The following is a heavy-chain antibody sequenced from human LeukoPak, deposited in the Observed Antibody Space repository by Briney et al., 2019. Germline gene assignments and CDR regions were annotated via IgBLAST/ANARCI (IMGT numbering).Heavy chain of an antibody. CDR2: IYYSGST. Sequence: SETLSLTCTVSGGSVSSGSYYWSWIRQPPGKGLEWIGYIYYSGSTNYNPSLKSRVTISVDTSKNQFSLKLASVTTADTAVYYCARDRWLGYWGQGTLVTVSS. CDR1: GGSVSSGSYY. V-gene: IGHV4-61*01. D-gene: IGHD5-12*01. J-gene: IGHJ4*02. CDR3: ARDRWLGY.